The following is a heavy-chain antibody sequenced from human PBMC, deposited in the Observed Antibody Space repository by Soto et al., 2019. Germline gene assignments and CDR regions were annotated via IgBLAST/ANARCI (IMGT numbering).Heavy chain of an antibody. CDR3: TTEGPRGGDAFDI. Sequence: LXLSCAASGFTFSNYGMNWVRQAPGKGLEWVSAISGSGGSTYYADPVKGRFTISRDNSKNTLYLQMHSLKTEDTAVYYCTTEGPRGGDAFDIWGQGTMVTVSS. J-gene: IGHJ3*02. D-gene: IGHD3-16*01. CDR1: GFTFSNYG. CDR2: ISGSGGST. V-gene: IGHV3-23*01.